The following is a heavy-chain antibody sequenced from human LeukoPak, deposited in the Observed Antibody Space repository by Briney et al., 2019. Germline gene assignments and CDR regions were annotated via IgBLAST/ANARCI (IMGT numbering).Heavy chain of an antibody. CDR2: ISSSSSYI. Sequence: GGSLRLFCAASGFTFSSYSMNWVRQAPGKGLEWVSSISSSSSYIYYADSVKGRFTISRDNAKNSLYLQMNSLRAEDTAVYYCARDALEGDGYNSYWGQGTLVTVSS. CDR1: GFTFSSYS. V-gene: IGHV3-21*01. J-gene: IGHJ4*02. CDR3: ARDALEGDGYNSY. D-gene: IGHD5-24*01.